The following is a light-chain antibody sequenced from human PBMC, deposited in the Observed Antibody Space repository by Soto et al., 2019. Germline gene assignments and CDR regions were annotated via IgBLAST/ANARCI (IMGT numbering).Light chain of an antibody. CDR3: QQYGRSPDLFT. CDR2: GSS. CDR1: QSVSSDY. J-gene: IGKJ3*01. Sequence: EVVLTQSPGTLSLYPGDRATLSGRARQSVSSDYLAWFQQKPGQAPRLRIYGSSSTATGIPDRFSGSGSGTDFTLTISRLEPEDFAVYYCQQYGRSPDLFTFGPGPRVDIK. V-gene: IGKV3-20*01.